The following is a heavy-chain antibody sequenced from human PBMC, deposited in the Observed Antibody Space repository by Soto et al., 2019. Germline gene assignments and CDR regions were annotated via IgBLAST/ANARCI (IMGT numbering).Heavy chain of an antibody. J-gene: IGHJ5*02. V-gene: IGHV4-59*11. CDR3: ARHPNCSGGSCYFSGWWFDP. Sequence: SETLSLTCTVSGGSISSHYWSWIRQPPGKGLEWIGYIYYSGSTNYNPSLKSRVTISVDTSKNQFSLKLSSVTAADTAVYYCARHPNCSGGSCYFSGWWFDPWGQGTLVTVSS. D-gene: IGHD2-15*01. CDR1: GGSISSHY. CDR2: IYYSGST.